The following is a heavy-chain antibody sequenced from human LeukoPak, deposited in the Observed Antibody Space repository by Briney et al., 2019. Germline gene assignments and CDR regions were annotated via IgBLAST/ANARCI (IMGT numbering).Heavy chain of an antibody. J-gene: IGHJ5*02. V-gene: IGHV3-74*01. CDR1: GFTFRRYW. CDR2: ISGDGSVT. D-gene: IGHD4-17*01. CDR3: ATAGGETSRMGFDP. Sequence: GGSLRLSCADSGFTFRRYWMHWVRQTPGKGLVWVSCISGDGSVTRYADSVKGRFTIARDNTRNTLYLQLHSLRVEDMAVYYCATAGGETSRMGFDPWGQGSLVTVSS.